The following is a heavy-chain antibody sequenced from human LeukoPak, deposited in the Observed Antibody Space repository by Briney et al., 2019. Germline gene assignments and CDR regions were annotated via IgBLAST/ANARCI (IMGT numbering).Heavy chain of an antibody. Sequence: PGGSLRLSCAASGFTFSSYSMNWVRQAPGKGLEWVSSISSSSSYIYYADSVKGRFTISRDNAKNSLNLQMNSLRAEDTAVYYCYGSGSYYNGIDYWGQGTLVPVSS. CDR2: ISSSSSYI. J-gene: IGHJ4*02. CDR1: GFTFSSYS. V-gene: IGHV3-21*01. D-gene: IGHD3-10*01. CDR3: YGSGSYYNGIDY.